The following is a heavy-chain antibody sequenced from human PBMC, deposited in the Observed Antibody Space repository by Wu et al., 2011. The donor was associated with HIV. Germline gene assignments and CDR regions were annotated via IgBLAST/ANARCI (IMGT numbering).Heavy chain of an antibody. V-gene: IGHV1-69*05. CDR2: FIPIFDTT. CDR1: GGTFSNYA. J-gene: IGHJ6*03. Sequence: QIQLVQSGAEVKKPGSSVKVSCKASGGTFSNYAISWVRQAPGQGLEWMGDFIPIFDTTNYAQRFQGRVTITTDDSTSTVYMGLSSLTSEDTAVYYCARDSTVTRIRLYYYYMDVWGKGTTVTVSS. CDR3: ARDSTVTRIRLYYYYMDV. D-gene: IGHD4-17*01.